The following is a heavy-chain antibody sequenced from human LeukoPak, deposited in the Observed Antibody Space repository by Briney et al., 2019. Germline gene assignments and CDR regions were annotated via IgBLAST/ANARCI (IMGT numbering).Heavy chain of an antibody. Sequence: PGGSLRLSCAASGFTFSSYSMNWVRQAPGKGLEWVSYISSSSTIYYADSVKGRFTIFRDNAKNSLYLQMNSLRAEDTAVYYCAREPYYYGSGSHMGNWFDPWGQGTLVTVSS. J-gene: IGHJ5*02. CDR3: AREPYYYGSGSHMGNWFDP. V-gene: IGHV3-48*01. CDR1: GFTFSSYS. CDR2: ISSSSTI. D-gene: IGHD3-10*01.